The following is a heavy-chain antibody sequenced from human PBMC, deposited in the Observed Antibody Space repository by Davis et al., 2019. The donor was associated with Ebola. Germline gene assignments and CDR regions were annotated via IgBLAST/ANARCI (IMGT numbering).Heavy chain of an antibody. CDR3: ARDDWAAAALFDY. V-gene: IGHV3-48*01. CDR1: GFTFSHYN. D-gene: IGHD6-25*01. Sequence: GESLKISCAASGFTFSHYNMNWVRQAPGKGLEWLSHISSTSGTVYYADSVKGRFTISRDNAKNSLYLQMNSLRGEDTAVYYCARDDWAAAALFDYWGQGTLVAVSS. CDR2: ISSTSGTV. J-gene: IGHJ4*02.